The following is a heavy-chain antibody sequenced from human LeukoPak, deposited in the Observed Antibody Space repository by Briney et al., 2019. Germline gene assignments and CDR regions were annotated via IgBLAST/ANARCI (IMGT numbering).Heavy chain of an antibody. J-gene: IGHJ4*02. V-gene: IGHV4-59*08. D-gene: IGHD3-16*01. CDR2: IYYSGST. CDR1: GGSISSYY. CDR3: ARHYDWVSRFDY. Sequence: SETLSLTCTVSGGSISSYYWSWIRQPPGKGLKWIGYIYYSGSTNYNPSLKSRVTISVDTSKNQFSLKLSSVTAADTAVYYCARHYDWVSRFDYWGQGTLVTVSS.